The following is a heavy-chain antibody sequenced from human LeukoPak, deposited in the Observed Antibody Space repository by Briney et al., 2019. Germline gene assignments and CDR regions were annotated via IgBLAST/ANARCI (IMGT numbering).Heavy chain of an antibody. V-gene: IGHV5-51*01. J-gene: IGHJ4*02. Sequence: GESLKISCKGSGYDFSTYWIAWVRQMPGKGLEWLGNVYPGDSITTYSPSFQGQVTISADKSIRTVYLQWSSLKASDSAMYYCARHYSSSWFAYWGQGSLVTVSS. CDR3: ARHYSSSWFAY. CDR1: GYDFSTYW. D-gene: IGHD6-13*01. CDR2: VYPGDSIT.